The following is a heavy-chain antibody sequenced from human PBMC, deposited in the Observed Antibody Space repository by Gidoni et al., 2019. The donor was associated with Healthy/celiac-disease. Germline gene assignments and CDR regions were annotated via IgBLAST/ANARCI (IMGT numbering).Heavy chain of an antibody. CDR2: IYYSGST. V-gene: IGHV4-39*01. D-gene: IGHD3-22*01. J-gene: IGHJ4*02. CDR1: GGSISSSSYY. CDR3: ARTPLYYYDSSGYG. Sequence: HLPLQESCPGLVKPSATLSLTCTVSGGSISSSSYYWGWIRQPPGKGLEWIGSIYYSGSTYYNPSLKSRVTISVDTSKNQFSLKLSSVTAADTAVYYCARTPLYYYDSSGYGWGQGTLVTVSS.